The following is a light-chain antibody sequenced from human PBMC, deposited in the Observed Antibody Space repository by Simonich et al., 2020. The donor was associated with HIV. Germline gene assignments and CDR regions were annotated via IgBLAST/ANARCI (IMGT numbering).Light chain of an antibody. V-gene: IGKV3-15*01. Sequence: EIVLTQSPATLSLSPGERATLSCRASQSVSSYLAWYQQKPGQAPRLLIYGASTRAIGIPARFSGSGSGTEFTLTINSMQSEDFAVYYCQHYYNWPPITFGQGTRLDIK. CDR3: QHYYNWPPIT. CDR1: QSVSSY. J-gene: IGKJ5*01. CDR2: GAS.